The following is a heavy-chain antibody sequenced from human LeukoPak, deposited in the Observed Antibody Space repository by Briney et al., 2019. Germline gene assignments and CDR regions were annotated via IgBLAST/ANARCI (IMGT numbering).Heavy chain of an antibody. V-gene: IGHV1-69*01. CDR1: GGTFSSYA. CDR2: IIPIFGTA. CDR3: ARVLTQPAYYFDY. D-gene: IGHD3-9*01. J-gene: IGHJ4*02. Sequence: SVKVSCKASGGTFSSYAISWVRQAPGQGLEWMGGIIPIFGTANYAQKFQGRVTITADESTSTAYMELSSLRSEDTAVYYCARVLTQPAYYFDYWGQGTLVTVSS.